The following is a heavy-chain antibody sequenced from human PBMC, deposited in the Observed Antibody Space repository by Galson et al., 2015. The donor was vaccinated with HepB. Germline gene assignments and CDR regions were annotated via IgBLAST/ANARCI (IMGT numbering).Heavy chain of an antibody. Sequence: SLRLSCAASGFTFSNYGMHWVRQAPGKGLEWLAVISSEGSVERYADSVKGRFTISRDNSKNTLYLHMNSLRAEDTATYYCAKEGSGNSGSRYSFDHWGQGTLVTVSP. D-gene: IGHD3-10*01. CDR1: GFTFSNYG. J-gene: IGHJ4*02. V-gene: IGHV3-30*18. CDR3: AKEGSGNSGSRYSFDH. CDR2: ISSEGSVE.